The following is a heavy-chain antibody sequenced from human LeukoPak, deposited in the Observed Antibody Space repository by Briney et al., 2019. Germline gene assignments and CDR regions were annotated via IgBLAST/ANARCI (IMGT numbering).Heavy chain of an antibody. CDR1: GGSISSYY. CDR2: IYYSGST. V-gene: IGHV4-59*01. Sequence: SETLSLTCTVSGGSISSYYWSWIRQPPGKGLEWIGYIYYSGSTNYNPSLKSRVTISVDTSKNRFSLKLSSVTAADTAVYYCARGSPLDYYYGMDVWGQGTTVTVSS. CDR3: ARGSPLDYYYGMDV. J-gene: IGHJ6*02. D-gene: IGHD2-15*01.